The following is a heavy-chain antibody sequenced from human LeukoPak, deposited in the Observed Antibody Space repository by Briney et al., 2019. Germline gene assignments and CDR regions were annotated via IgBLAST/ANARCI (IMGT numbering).Heavy chain of an antibody. V-gene: IGHV3-15*01. J-gene: IGHJ4*02. CDR3: TTDPPQLWLIY. CDR2: IKSKNDGGTT. CDR1: GFTFSNAW. Sequence: GGSLRLSCAASGFTFSNAWMSWVRQAPGKGLEWVGRIKSKNDGGTTDYAAPVKGRFTISRDDSKNTLYLQMNSLKTEDTAVYYCTTDPPQLWLIYWGQGTLVTVSS. D-gene: IGHD5-18*01.